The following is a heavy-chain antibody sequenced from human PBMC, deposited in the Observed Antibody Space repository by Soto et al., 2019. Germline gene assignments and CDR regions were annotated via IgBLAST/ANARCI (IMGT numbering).Heavy chain of an antibody. CDR3: AKTQDYGDSRGAHYYMDV. Sequence: GGSLRLSCAASGFTFSSYAMSWVRQAPGKGLEWVSAISGSGGSTYYADSVKGRFTISRDNSKNTLYLQMNSLRAEDTAVYYCAKTQDYGDSRGAHYYMDVWGKGTTVTVSS. CDR2: ISGSGGST. J-gene: IGHJ6*03. V-gene: IGHV3-23*01. D-gene: IGHD4-17*01. CDR1: GFTFSSYA.